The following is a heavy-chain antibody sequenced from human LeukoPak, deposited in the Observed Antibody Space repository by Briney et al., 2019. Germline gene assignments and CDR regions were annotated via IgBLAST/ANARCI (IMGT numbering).Heavy chain of an antibody. CDR2: INPNSGGT. CDR1: GYTFTSYG. D-gene: IGHD3-22*01. V-gene: IGHV1-2*04. CDR3: AREYRYDSSGPLFDY. Sequence: ASVKVSCKASGYTFTSYGISWVRQAPGQGLEWMGWINPNSGGTNYAQKFQGWVTMTRDTSISTAYMELSRLRSDDTAVYYCAREYRYDSSGPLFDYWGQGTLVTVSS. J-gene: IGHJ4*02.